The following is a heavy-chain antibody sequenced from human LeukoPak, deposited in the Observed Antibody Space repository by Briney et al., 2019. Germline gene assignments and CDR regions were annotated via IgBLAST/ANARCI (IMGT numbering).Heavy chain of an antibody. CDR1: GFTFSSYD. V-gene: IGHV3-23*01. Sequence: TGGSLRLSCAASGFTFSSYDMSWVRQAPGKGPEGFSTISGSVGSTYYADSVKGRFTISRDNSKNTLYLQMNSLRAEDTAVYHCAKDASEGINMIVPYFDYWGQGILVTVSS. D-gene: IGHD3-22*01. J-gene: IGHJ4*02. CDR2: ISGSVGST. CDR3: AKDASEGINMIVPYFDY.